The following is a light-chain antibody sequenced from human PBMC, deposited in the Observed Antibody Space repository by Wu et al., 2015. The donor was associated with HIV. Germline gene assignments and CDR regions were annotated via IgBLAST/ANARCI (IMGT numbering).Light chain of an antibody. CDR1: QGISSY. J-gene: IGKJ4*01. CDR3: QQLNAYPLT. Sequence: DIQLTQSPSFLSVSVGDRVTITCRASQGISSYLAWYQQKPGKAPNLLIYAASTLHFGVPSRFSGSGSGTEFTLTISSLQPEDSATYYCQQLNAYPLTFGGGPRWKSN. V-gene: IGKV1-9*01. CDR2: AAS.